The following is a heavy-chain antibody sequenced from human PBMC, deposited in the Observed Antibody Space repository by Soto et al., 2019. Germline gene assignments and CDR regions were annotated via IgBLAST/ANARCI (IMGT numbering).Heavy chain of an antibody. V-gene: IGHV1-18*04. J-gene: IGHJ4*02. CDR2: IIAYNGNT. CDR3: ARVPRLRFLEWLPWFDY. D-gene: IGHD3-3*01. CDR1: GYTFTSYG. Sequence: QVQLVQSGAEVKKPGASVKVSCKASGYTFTSYGISWVRQAPGQGLEWMGWIIAYNGNTNYAQKLQGRVTMTTDTATSTAYMELRSLRSDDTAVYYCARVPRLRFLEWLPWFDYWGQGTLVTVSS.